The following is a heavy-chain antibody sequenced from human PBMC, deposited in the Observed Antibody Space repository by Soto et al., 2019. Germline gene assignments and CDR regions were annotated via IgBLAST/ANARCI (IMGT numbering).Heavy chain of an antibody. V-gene: IGHV3-33*01. D-gene: IGHD6-13*01. CDR3: ARDGGIAAAGTYYYYGMDV. J-gene: IGHJ6*02. CDR1: GFTFSSYG. CDR2: IWYDGSNK. Sequence: QVQLVESGGGVVQPGRSLRLSCAASGFTFSSYGMHWVRQAPGKGLEWVAVIWYDGSNKYYADSVKGRFTISRDKSKNTLYLQMNSLRAEDTAVYYCARDGGIAAAGTYYYYGMDVWGQGTTVTVSS.